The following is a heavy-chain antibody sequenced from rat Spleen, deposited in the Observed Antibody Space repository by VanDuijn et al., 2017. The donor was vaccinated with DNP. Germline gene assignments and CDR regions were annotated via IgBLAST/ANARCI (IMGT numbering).Heavy chain of an antibody. V-gene: IGHV2S12*01. Sequence: VQLKESGPGLAQPSQTLSLTCTVSGYSLTSYGVSWARQPPGKGLEWIATISSGGDTYYNSVLKSRLSISRDTSKNQVFLKMNSLQTEDTAIYFCSRGRYAVDYWGQGVMVTVSS. CDR2: ISSGGDT. J-gene: IGHJ2*01. CDR1: GYSLTSYG. CDR3: SRGRYAVDY. D-gene: IGHD1-5*01.